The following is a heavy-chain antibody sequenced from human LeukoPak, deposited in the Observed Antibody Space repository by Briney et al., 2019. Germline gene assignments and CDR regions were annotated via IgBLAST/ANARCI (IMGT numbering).Heavy chain of an antibody. J-gene: IGHJ4*02. CDR3: ARGKGYCSSTSCYAGPVDY. CDR2: ISPTSGGT. CDR1: GYTFTGYY. D-gene: IGHD2-2*01. V-gene: IGHV1-2*02. Sequence: WASVKVSCKASGYTFTGYYMHWVRQAPGQGLEWMGWISPTSGGTNYAQKFQGRVTMTRDTSISTAYMELSRLRSDDTAVYYCARGKGYCSSTSCYAGPVDYWGQGTLVTVSS.